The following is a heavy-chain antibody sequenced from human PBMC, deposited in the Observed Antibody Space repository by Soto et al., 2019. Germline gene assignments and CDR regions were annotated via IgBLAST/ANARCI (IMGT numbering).Heavy chain of an antibody. Sequence: QVQLVQSGAEVKKPGASVKVSCKASGYTFTSYGISWVRQAPGQGLEWMGWISAYNGNTNYAQKLQGRVTMATDRSTSTADMELRSLRSDDTAVYYCARASGSSYWFDPWGQGTLVTVSS. CDR1: GYTFTSYG. J-gene: IGHJ5*02. V-gene: IGHV1-18*01. CDR2: ISAYNGNT. D-gene: IGHD1-26*01. CDR3: ARASGSSYWFDP.